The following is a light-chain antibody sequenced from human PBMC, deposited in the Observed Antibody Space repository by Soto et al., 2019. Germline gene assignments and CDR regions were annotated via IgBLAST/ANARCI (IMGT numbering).Light chain of an antibody. J-gene: IGKJ3*01. V-gene: IGKV3-20*01. CDR2: GAS. Sequence: EIVLTQSPGTLSLSPGERATLSCRASQSVTSSYLAWYRQKPGQAPRLLIYGASSRATGIPDRFSGSGSGTDFTLTISRLEPEDFAVYYCQQYGTSPLTVGPATKVDI. CDR3: QQYGTSPLT. CDR1: QSVTSSY.